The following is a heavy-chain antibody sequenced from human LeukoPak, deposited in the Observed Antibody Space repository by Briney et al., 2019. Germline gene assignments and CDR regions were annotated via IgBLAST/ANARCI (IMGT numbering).Heavy chain of an antibody. CDR3: AKSGFLGWYFDF. CDR2: IYTSGST. J-gene: IGHJ4*02. V-gene: IGHV4-4*07. Sequence: SETLSLTCTVSGDSISNYYWSWIRQPAGKGLEWIGRIYTSGSTNYNPSLKSRVTVSVDTSKNQFSLKLSSVTAADTAVYYCAKSGFLGWYFDFWGQGNMVTVSS. D-gene: IGHD3-3*01. CDR1: GDSISNYY.